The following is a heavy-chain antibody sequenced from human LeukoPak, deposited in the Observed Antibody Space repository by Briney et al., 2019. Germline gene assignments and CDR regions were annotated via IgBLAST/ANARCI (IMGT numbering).Heavy chain of an antibody. CDR2: INQDGSEK. V-gene: IGHV3-7*01. D-gene: IGHD2-15*01. CDR3: ARDHVVDGLVYDY. J-gene: IGHJ4*02. CDR1: GFTFRSHW. Sequence: GGSLRLSCAASGFTFRSHWMSWVRQAPGKGLEWVANINQDGSEKYYVVSVKGRFTISRDNAKNSLYLHMNSLRAEDTAVYYCARDHVVDGLVYDYWGQGALVTVSS.